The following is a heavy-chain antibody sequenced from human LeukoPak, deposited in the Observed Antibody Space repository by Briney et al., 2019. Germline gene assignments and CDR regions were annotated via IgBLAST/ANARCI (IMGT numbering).Heavy chain of an antibody. CDR1: GFTFSSFA. V-gene: IGHV3-23*01. Sequence: GGSLRLSCAASGFTFSSFALSWVRQAPGKGLEWVSAISGSGGSTYYADSVKGRFPISRDSSKNILYLQMNSLRAEDTAVYYCAREEAIAAAGTFFDYWGQGTLVTVSS. J-gene: IGHJ4*02. D-gene: IGHD6-13*01. CDR2: ISGSGGST. CDR3: AREEAIAAAGTFFDY.